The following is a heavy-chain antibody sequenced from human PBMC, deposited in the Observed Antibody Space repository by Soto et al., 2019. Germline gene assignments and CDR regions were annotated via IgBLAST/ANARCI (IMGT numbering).Heavy chain of an antibody. J-gene: IGHJ4*02. CDR1: GFTFSSYG. CDR2: ISSTTNYI. Sequence: PGGSLRLSCAASGFTFSSYGMNWVRQAPGKGLEWVSSISSTTNYIYYADSMKGRFTVSRDNAKNSVYLDMNSLSAEDTAVYYCARESEDLTSNFDYWGQGTLVTVSS. CDR3: ARESEDLTSNFDY. V-gene: IGHV3-21*01.